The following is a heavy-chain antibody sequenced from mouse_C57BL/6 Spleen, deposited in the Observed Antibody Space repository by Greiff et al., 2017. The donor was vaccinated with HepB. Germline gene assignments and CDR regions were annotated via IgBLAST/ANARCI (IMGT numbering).Heavy chain of an antibody. V-gene: IGHV1-15*01. CDR2: IDPETGGT. CDR1: GYTFTDYE. CDR3: ARRPGDY. Sequence: VQLQQSGAELVRPGASVTLSCKASGYTFTDYEMHWVKQTPVHGLEWIGAIDPETGGTAYNQKFKGKAILTADKSSSTAYMELRSLTSEDSEVYYCARRPGDYWGQGTTLTVSS. J-gene: IGHJ2*01.